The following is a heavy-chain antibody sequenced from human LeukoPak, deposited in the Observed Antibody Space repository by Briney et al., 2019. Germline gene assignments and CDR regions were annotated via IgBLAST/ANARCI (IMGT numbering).Heavy chain of an antibody. CDR3: ARGPPDLWSGYSLDY. V-gene: IGHV3-74*01. Sequence: PGGSLRLSCAASGFTFSSYWMHWVRQAPGKGLVWVSRINSDGSSTSYADSVKGRFTISRDNAKNTLYLQMNGLRAEDTAVYYCARGPPDLWSGYSLDYWGQGTLVTVSS. D-gene: IGHD3-3*01. CDR1: GFTFSSYW. CDR2: INSDGSST. J-gene: IGHJ4*02.